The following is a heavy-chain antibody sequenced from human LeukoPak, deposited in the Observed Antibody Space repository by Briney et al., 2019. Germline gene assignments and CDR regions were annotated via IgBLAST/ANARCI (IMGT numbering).Heavy chain of an antibody. CDR1: GGSFSGYY. CDR2: INHSGST. J-gene: IGHJ4*02. CDR3: ARDYHDILTGPGY. V-gene: IGHV4-34*01. Sequence: SETLSLTCAVYGGSFSGYYWSWIRQPPGKGLEWIGEINHSGSTNYNPSLKSRVTISVDTSKNQFPLKLSSVTAADTAVYYCARDYHDILTGPGYWGQGTLVTVSS. D-gene: IGHD3-9*01.